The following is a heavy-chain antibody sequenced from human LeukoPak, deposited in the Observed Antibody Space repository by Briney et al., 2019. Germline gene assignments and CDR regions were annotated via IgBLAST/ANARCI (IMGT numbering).Heavy chain of an antibody. J-gene: IGHJ4*02. Sequence: PGGSLRLSCAASGFTVSSNFMTWVRQAPGKGLEWVSVISSGGTTYYADSVKGRFTISRHISKNTVYLQMNSLRAEHTAVYYCARDRSYGDFAWGYWGQGTLVTVSS. V-gene: IGHV3-53*04. CDR3: ARDRSYGDFAWGY. CDR2: ISSGGTT. D-gene: IGHD4-17*01. CDR1: GFTVSSNF.